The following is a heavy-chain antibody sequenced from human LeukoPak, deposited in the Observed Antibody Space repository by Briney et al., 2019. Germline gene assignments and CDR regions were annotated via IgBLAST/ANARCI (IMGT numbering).Heavy chain of an antibody. Sequence: GGSLRLSCAASGFTFGSYSMNWVRQAPGKGLEWVAVISYDGSNKYYADSVKGRFTISRDNSKNTLYLQMNSLRAEDTAVYYCARDSTPYYDFWSGYYTRWGQGTLVTVSS. D-gene: IGHD3-3*01. V-gene: IGHV3-30*03. CDR1: GFTFGSYS. CDR3: ARDSTPYYDFWSGYYTR. CDR2: ISYDGSNK. J-gene: IGHJ4*02.